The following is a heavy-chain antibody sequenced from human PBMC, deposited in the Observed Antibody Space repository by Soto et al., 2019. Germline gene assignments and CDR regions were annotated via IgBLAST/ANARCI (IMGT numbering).Heavy chain of an antibody. CDR1: GATFSTSS. V-gene: IGHV1-69*14. D-gene: IGHD3-16*01. CDR3: ARGHDYGGNSDAFDI. CDR2: ILPIFGTA. J-gene: IGHJ3*02. Sequence: QVQLVQSGAEVKKPGSSVKVSCQASGATFSTSSINWVRQAPGQRPAWMGNILPIFGTADYAQKFQDRVTITADKSTNTAYMELRSLLSEDTAVYYCARGHDYGGNSDAFDIWGQGTVVTVSS.